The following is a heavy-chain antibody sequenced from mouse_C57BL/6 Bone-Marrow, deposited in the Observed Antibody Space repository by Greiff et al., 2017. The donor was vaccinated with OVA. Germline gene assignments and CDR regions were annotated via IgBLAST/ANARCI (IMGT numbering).Heavy chain of an antibody. Sequence: QVQLQQSGAELARPGASVKLSCKASGYTFTSYGISWVKKRTGQGIEWIGEIYPRSGNTYYNEKFKGKATLTADKSSSTAYMELRSLTSENSAVYFCTGDSCYYAMDYWGQGTSVTVSS. CDR2: IYPRSGNT. D-gene: IGHD3-2*01. CDR1: GYTFTSYG. V-gene: IGHV1-81*01. CDR3: TGDSCYYAMDY. J-gene: IGHJ4*01.